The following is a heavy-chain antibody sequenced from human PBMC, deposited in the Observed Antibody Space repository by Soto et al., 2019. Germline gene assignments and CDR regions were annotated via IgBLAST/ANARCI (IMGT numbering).Heavy chain of an antibody. Sequence: ASVKVSCKASGYTFTSCDINWVRQATGQGLEWMGWMNPNSGNTGYAQKFQGRVTMTRNTSISTAYMELSSLRSEDTAVYYCASNDYGDYSDAFDIWGQGTMVTVSS. CDR1: GYTFTSCD. D-gene: IGHD4-17*01. J-gene: IGHJ3*02. V-gene: IGHV1-8*01. CDR3: ASNDYGDYSDAFDI. CDR2: MNPNSGNT.